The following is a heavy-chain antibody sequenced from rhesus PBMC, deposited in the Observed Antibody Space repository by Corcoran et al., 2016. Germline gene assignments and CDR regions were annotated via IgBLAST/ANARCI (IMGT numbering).Heavy chain of an antibody. CDR1: GFTFSSYW. J-gene: IGHJ4*01. CDR2: ISRDGSST. D-gene: IGHD6-25*01. V-gene: IGHV3-119*01. Sequence: EVQLVESGGGLVQPGGSLRLSCAASGFTFSSYWMYWVRQAPGKGLVWVSSISRDGSSTSCADSVKGRFTISRENDKNSLYLQMNSLRAEDTAVYYCAAAIAAAGTGIDYWGQGVLVTVSS. CDR3: AAAIAAAGTGIDY.